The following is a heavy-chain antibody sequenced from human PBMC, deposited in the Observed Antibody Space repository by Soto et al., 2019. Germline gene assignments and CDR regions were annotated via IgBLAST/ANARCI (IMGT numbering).Heavy chain of an antibody. CDR3: ARGGASTKVDY. Sequence: QVQLQESGPGLVKPSQTLSLTCTVSGGSISSGGYCWSWVRQHPGEGLEWIGFMYDSGSTSYNLSLKSRATISVDTSTNQFSLQLTSVTAADTAVYYCARGGASTKVDYWGQGTLVTVSS. J-gene: IGHJ4*02. D-gene: IGHD1-1*01. V-gene: IGHV4-31*03. CDR1: GGSISSGGYC. CDR2: MYDSGST.